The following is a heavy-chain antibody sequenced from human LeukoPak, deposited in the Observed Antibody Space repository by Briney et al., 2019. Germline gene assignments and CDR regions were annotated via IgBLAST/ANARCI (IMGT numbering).Heavy chain of an antibody. D-gene: IGHD5-12*01. J-gene: IGHJ5*02. V-gene: IGHV4-59*02. CDR1: GGSVSGYY. Sequence: SETLSLTCTVSGGSVSGYYGSWIRQPPGKGLEWIGYIHYSGDTSYSPSLKTRVTISIDTSKNQFSLRLTSVTAADTAIYYCARDGRSGYEDLWGPGTLVTVSS. CDR2: IHYSGDT. CDR3: ARDGRSGYEDL.